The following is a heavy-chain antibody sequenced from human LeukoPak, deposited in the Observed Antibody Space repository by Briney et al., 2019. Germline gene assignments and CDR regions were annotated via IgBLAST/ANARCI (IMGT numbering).Heavy chain of an antibody. D-gene: IGHD4-17*01. CDR1: GFTFSSYN. J-gene: IGHJ4*02. V-gene: IGHV3-48*04. CDR2: ISNNGGSK. CDR3: ARTEGPRYGDYYIDY. Sequence: PGGSLRLSCAASGFTFSSYNVNWVRQAPGKGLEWVSYISNNGGSKYYADSVKGRFTISRDNAKNSLYLQMNSLRAEDTAVYYCARTEGPRYGDYYIDYWGQGTLVTVSS.